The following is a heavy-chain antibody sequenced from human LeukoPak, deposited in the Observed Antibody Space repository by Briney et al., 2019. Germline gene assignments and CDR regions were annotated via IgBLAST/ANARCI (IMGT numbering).Heavy chain of an antibody. Sequence: GGSLRLSCAASGFTLSSYEMHWVRQAPPKGLVWVSRINSDGSRTGYADSVKGRFTISRDNAKNTLYLQMNSLRAEDTAIYYCARELPREVTLDYWGQGTLVTVSS. J-gene: IGHJ4*02. CDR1: GFTLSSYE. V-gene: IGHV3-74*01. CDR3: ARELPREVTLDY. D-gene: IGHD2-21*02. CDR2: INSDGSRT.